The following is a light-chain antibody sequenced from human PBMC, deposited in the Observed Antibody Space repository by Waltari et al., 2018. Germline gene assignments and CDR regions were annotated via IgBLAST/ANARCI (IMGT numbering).Light chain of an antibody. J-gene: IGKJ1*01. Sequence: EIVLTQSPGTHSLSSGDRAPLSCGASQSVGRALAWYQQKRGQSPRLLISGASTRASGIPDRFSGSGSGKDFSLTINRLEPEDFAVYYCQHYVRLPVTFGQGTKVEIK. CDR1: QSVGRA. V-gene: IGKV3-20*01. CDR2: GAS. CDR3: QHYVRLPVT.